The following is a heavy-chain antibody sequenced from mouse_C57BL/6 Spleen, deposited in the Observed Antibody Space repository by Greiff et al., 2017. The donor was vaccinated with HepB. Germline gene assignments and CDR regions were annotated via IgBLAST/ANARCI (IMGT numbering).Heavy chain of an antibody. D-gene: IGHD2-3*01. CDR2: ILPGCGSN. CDR1: GYTFTGYW. Sequence: QVQLQQSGAELMKPGASVKLSCTATGYTFTGYWIEWVKPRPGHGLEWIGEILPGCGSNNYNEQFKGKATFTADTSSNTADMHLSILTTEDSAIYYCARGGGYYAFDYWGQGTTLTVSS. J-gene: IGHJ2*01. V-gene: IGHV1-9*01. CDR3: ARGGGYYAFDY.